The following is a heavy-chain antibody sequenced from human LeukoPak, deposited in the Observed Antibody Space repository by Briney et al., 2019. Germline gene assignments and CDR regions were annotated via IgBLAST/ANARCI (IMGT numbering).Heavy chain of an antibody. CDR3: AADFFDFWSGARMWAFDI. Sequence: ASVKVSCKASGFTFTSSAMQWVRQARGQRLEWIGWIVVGSGNTNYAQKFQERVTITRDMSTSTAYMELSGLRSEDTAVYYCAADFFDFWSGARMWAFDIWGQGTMVTVSS. D-gene: IGHD3-3*01. CDR2: IVVGSGNT. J-gene: IGHJ3*02. CDR1: GFTFTSSA. V-gene: IGHV1-58*02.